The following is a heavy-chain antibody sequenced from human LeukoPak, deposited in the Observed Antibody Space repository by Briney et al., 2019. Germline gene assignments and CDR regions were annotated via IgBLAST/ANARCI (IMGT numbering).Heavy chain of an antibody. CDR2: IKSKTDGGTT. CDR3: TTDHIVVVPAAIVGIDVFDI. J-gene: IGHJ3*02. D-gene: IGHD2-2*02. Sequence: GGSLRLSCAASGFTFSNAWMSWVRQAPGKGLEWVGRIKSKTDGGTTDYAAPVKGRFTISRDDSKNTLYLQMNSLKTEDTAVYYCTTDHIVVVPAAIVGIDVFDIWGQGTMVTVSS. V-gene: IGHV3-15*01. CDR1: GFTFSNAW.